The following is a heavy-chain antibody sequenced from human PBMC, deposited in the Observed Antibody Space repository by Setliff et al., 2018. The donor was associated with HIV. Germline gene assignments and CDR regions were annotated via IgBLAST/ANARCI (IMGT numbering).Heavy chain of an antibody. CDR3: AKDPRAAVATICDY. CDR2: IYPNTGGT. CDR1: GYTFTDYY. D-gene: IGHD5-12*01. V-gene: IGHV1-2*02. Sequence: GASVKVSCKASGYTFTDYYIHWVRQAPGQGLEWIGWIYPNTGGTNYAQKFQGRVTMTRDTSISTAYMELSRLTSDDTAVYYCAKDPRAAVATICDYWGQGTLVTVSS. J-gene: IGHJ4*02.